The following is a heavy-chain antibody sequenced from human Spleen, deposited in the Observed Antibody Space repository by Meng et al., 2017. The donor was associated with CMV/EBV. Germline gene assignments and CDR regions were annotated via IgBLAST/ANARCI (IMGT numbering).Heavy chain of an antibody. D-gene: IGHD6-13*01. CDR1: GFTFSSYG. V-gene: IGHV3-30*02. CDR3: AKDGGYYYYYGMDV. J-gene: IGHJ6*02. Sequence: GESLKISCAASGFTFSSYGMHWVRQAPGKGLEWVTFIRYDGSNKYYSDSVKGRFTISRDNSKNTLYLQMNSLRAEDTAVYYCAKDGGYYYYYGMDVWGQGTTVTVSS. CDR2: IRYDGSNK.